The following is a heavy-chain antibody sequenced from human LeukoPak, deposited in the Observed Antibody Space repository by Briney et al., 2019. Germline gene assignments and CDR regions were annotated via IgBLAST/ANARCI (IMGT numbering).Heavy chain of an antibody. CDR3: ARDLYGYEDY. V-gene: IGHV4-38-2*02. Sequence: SETLSLTCTVSGYSISSGYYWGWIRQPPGKGLEWIGSIYHSGSTYYNPSLKSRVTISVDTSKNQFSLKLSSVTAADTAVYYCARDLYGYEDYWGQGTLVTVSS. J-gene: IGHJ4*02. CDR2: IYHSGST. D-gene: IGHD5-18*01. CDR1: GYSISSGYY.